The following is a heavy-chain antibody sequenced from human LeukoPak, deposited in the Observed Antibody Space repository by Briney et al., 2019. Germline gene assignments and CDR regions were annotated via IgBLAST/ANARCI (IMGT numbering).Heavy chain of an antibody. V-gene: IGHV3-7*01. CDR2: IKQDGSEE. CDR1: GFTFSGNW. CDR3: ARHDNWNFPY. Sequence: GGSLRLSCAASGFTFSGNWMTWVRQAPGKGLEWVANIKQDGSEEYYVNSVKGRFTIYRDNAKNSLYLHMSSLRAEDTAVYYCARHDNWNFPYWGQGTLVTVSS. J-gene: IGHJ4*02. D-gene: IGHD1-7*01.